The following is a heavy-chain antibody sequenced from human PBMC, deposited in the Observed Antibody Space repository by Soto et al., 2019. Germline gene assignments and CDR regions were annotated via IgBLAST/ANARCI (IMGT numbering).Heavy chain of an antibody. Sequence: SVKVSCKASGGTSSSYAISWVRQAPGQGLEWMGGIIPIFGTANYAQKFQGRVTITADKSTSTAYMELSSLRSEDTAVYYCARGYYDSSGYFSRWFDPWGQGTLVTVSS. CDR1: GGTSSSYA. CDR2: IIPIFGTA. D-gene: IGHD3-22*01. J-gene: IGHJ5*02. CDR3: ARGYYDSSGYFSRWFDP. V-gene: IGHV1-69*06.